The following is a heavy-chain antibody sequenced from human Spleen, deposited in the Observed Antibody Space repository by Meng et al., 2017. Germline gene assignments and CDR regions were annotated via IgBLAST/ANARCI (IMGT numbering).Heavy chain of an antibody. CDR1: GFTFSNAW. Sequence: GGSLRPSCEGSGFTFSNAWMTWVRQVPGKRLEWIGRIKSNPDGGTIDYGESVKGRFTISRDDSKNTVYLQMNNLKTEDTAVYYCSGHIDYWGQGTLVTVSS. CDR3: SGHIDY. D-gene: IGHD5-12*01. V-gene: IGHV3-15*01. J-gene: IGHJ4*02. CDR2: IKSNPDGGTI.